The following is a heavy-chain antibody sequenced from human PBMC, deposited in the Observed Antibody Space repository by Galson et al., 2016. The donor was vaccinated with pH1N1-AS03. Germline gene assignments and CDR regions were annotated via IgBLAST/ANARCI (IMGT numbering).Heavy chain of an antibody. CDR3: ARESPVAGNFDF. J-gene: IGHJ4*02. CDR1: GFSFTTYG. D-gene: IGHD6-19*01. CDR2: ISRSSLYI. Sequence: SLRLSCAASGFSFTTYGMDMNWVRQAPGKGLEWISFISRSSLYISYADSVKGRFTISRDNAKNSLYLHMNSRRAEDTAVYYCARESPVAGNFDFWGQGTMVSVSS. V-gene: IGHV3-21*06.